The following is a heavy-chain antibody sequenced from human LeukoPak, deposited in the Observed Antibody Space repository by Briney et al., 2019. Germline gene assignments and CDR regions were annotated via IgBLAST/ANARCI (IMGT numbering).Heavy chain of an antibody. CDR1: GGSFSGYY. CDR2: INHSGST. J-gene: IGHJ6*03. Sequence: SETLSLTCAVYGGSFSGYYWSWIRQPPGKGLEWIREINHSGSTNYNPSLKSRVTISVDTSKNQFSLKLSSVTAADTAVYYCARVGGYYDSSGYYYYYYYYMDVWGKGTTVTVSS. V-gene: IGHV4-34*01. D-gene: IGHD3-22*01. CDR3: ARVGGYYDSSGYYYYYYYYMDV.